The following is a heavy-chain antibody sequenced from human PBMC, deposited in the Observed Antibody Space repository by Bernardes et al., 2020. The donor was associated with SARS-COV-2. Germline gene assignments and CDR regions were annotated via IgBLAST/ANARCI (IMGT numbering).Heavy chain of an antibody. D-gene: IGHD1-26*01. V-gene: IGHV3-23*01. CDR3: ARGGLAASDY. Sequence: GGSLRLSCAASGFTFSSYAMGWVRQAPGKGLEWVSVISGSGGSTYYADSVKGRFTISRDNSKNTLYLQMNSLRAGDTAVYYCARGGLAASDYWGQGTLLTVSS. CDR1: GFTFSSYA. J-gene: IGHJ4*02. CDR2: ISGSGGST.